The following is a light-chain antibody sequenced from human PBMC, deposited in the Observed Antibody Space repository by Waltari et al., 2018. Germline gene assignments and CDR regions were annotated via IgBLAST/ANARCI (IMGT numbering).Light chain of an antibody. CDR3: QQYYTAPYT. V-gene: IGKV4-1*01. CDR1: SILYSSNNKNY. CDR2: WAS. Sequence: SILYSSNNKNYLAWYQQKPGQPPNLLIYWASTRESGVPDRFSGSGSGKDFTLTISSLQAEDVAVYYCQQYYTAPYTFGQGTKLEIK. J-gene: IGKJ2*01.